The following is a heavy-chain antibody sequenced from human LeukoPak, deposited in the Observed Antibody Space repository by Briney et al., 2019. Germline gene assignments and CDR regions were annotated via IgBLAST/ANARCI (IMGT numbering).Heavy chain of an antibody. CDR1: GFTFSIYW. CDR3: AKGGSWRFDY. V-gene: IGHV3-7*01. CDR2: IKQDGSEK. J-gene: IGHJ4*02. D-gene: IGHD6-13*01. Sequence: GGSLRLSCAASGFTFSIYWMSWVRQAPGKGLEWVANIKQDGSEKYYVDSVKGRFTISRDNAKNSLYLQMNSLRAEDTAVYYCAKGGSWRFDYWGQGTLVTVSS.